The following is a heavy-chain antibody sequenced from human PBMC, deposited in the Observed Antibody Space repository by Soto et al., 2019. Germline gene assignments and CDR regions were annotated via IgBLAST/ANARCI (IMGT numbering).Heavy chain of an antibody. Sequence: EGSLRLSCAASGFTFSSYGMHWVRQAPGKGLEWVAVIWYDGSNKYYADSVKGRFTISRDNSKNTLYLQMNSLRAEDTAVYYCASAYRFIAFDIWGQGTMVTVSS. CDR3: ASAYRFIAFDI. CDR2: IWYDGSNK. CDR1: GFTFSSYG. V-gene: IGHV3-30*19. J-gene: IGHJ3*02. D-gene: IGHD2-2*01.